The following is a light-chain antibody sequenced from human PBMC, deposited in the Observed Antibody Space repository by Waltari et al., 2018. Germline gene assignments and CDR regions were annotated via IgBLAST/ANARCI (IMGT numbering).Light chain of an antibody. J-gene: IGKJ1*01. V-gene: IGKV3-20*01. CDR3: QQYDRSPET. CDR1: QSVSSSY. Sequence: EIVLTQSPGTLSLSPGERATLCCRASQSVSSSYLAWYQQKPGQAPRLLIYGASYRATGIPDRFSGSGSGTDFTLTISGLEPEDFAVYYCQQYDRSPETFGQGTKVEIK. CDR2: GAS.